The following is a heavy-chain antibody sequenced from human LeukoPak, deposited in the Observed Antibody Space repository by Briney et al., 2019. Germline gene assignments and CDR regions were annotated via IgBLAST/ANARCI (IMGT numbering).Heavy chain of an antibody. CDR2: VNYSGSP. CDR3: ARYFDYRGYFDC. J-gene: IGHJ4*02. Sequence: SETLSLTCGVYPGSFSGYYWNWIRQPPGKGLEWIGEVNYSGSPTYNPSLKGRISISVDTSKNQFSLMLNSVTAADTAVYYCARYFDYRGYFDCWGQGTLVTVSS. CDR1: PGSFSGYY. D-gene: IGHD5-12*01. V-gene: IGHV4-34*01.